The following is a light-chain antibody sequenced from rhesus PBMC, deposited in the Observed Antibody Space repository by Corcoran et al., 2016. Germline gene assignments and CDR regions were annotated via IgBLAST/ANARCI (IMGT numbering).Light chain of an antibody. Sequence: EIVMTQSPATLALSPGERATLSCRASQSVSSYLAWYQQKPGPAPRLLIYGASSRATGIPDRFSGSRSGTEFTLPIRSLEPEDVGVYFCLQSSNWPRTFGQGTKVEIK. J-gene: IGKJ1*01. V-gene: IGKV3-24*04. CDR1: QSVSSY. CDR2: GAS. CDR3: LQSSNWPRT.